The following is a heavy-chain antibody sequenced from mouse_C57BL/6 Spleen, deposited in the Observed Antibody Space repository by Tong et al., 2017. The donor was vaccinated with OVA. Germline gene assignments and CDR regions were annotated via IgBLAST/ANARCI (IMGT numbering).Heavy chain of an antibody. Sequence: EVQLQESGGGLVKPGGSLKLSCAASGFTFSSYGMSWVRQTPDKRLEWVATISSGGSYTYYPDSVKGRFTISRDNAKNTLYLQMSSRKSEDTAMYYCARHPAGSSPFDYWGQGTTLTVSS. D-gene: IGHD1-1*01. CDR2: ISSGGSYT. CDR3: ARHPAGSSPFDY. V-gene: IGHV5-6*01. CDR1: GFTFSSYG. J-gene: IGHJ2*01.